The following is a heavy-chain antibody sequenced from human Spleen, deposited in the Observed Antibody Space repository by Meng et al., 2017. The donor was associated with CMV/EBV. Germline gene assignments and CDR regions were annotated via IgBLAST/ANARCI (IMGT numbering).Heavy chain of an antibody. J-gene: IGHJ4*02. CDR1: GGSISSSF. CDR3: ARDFGDGYIDY. D-gene: IGHD3-3*01. Sequence: GSLRLSCTVSGGSISSSFWTWIRQPPGKGLEWIGNIYYSGSSNYNPSLKSRVTISVDTSKNQFSLKLSSVTAADTAVYYCARDFGDGYIDYWGQGTLVTVSS. V-gene: IGHV4-59*01. CDR2: IYYSGSS.